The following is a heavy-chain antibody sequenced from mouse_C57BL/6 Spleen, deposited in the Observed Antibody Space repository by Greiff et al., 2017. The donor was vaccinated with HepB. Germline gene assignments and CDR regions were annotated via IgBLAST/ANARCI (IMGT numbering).Heavy chain of an antibody. J-gene: IGHJ4*01. CDR1: GYSFTDYN. Sequence: VQLKESGPELVKPGASVKISCKASGYSFTDYNMNWVKQSNGKSLEWIGVINPNYGTTSYNQKFKGKATLTVDQSSSTAYMQLNSLTSEDSAVYYCARAYYYGSSWEDYWGQGTSVTVSS. V-gene: IGHV1-39*01. CDR2: INPNYGTT. D-gene: IGHD1-1*01. CDR3: ARAYYYGSSWEDY.